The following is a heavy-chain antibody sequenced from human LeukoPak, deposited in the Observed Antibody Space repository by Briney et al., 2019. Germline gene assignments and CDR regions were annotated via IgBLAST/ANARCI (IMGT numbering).Heavy chain of an antibody. V-gene: IGHV1-69*13. CDR3: ARSRGGNSNWFDP. D-gene: IGHD4-23*01. CDR2: IIPIFGTA. CDR1: GGTFSSYA. Sequence: ASVKVSCKASGGTFSSYAISWVRQAPGQGLEWMGGIIPIFGTANYAQKFQGRVSITADESTSTAYMELSSLRSEDTAVYYCARSRGGNSNWFDPWGQGTLVTVSS. J-gene: IGHJ5*02.